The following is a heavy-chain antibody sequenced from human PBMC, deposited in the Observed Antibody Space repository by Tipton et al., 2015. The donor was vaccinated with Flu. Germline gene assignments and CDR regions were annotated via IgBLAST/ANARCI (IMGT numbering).Heavy chain of an antibody. D-gene: IGHD2-2*01. CDR3: ARVTGASTAYGMDV. CDR1: GVNVSGNY. Sequence: SLRLSCAASGVNVSGNYMSWARQTPGKGLEWVSVIYGEGRASYTDSVKGRFTISRDTSKNTLFLQMNSLRVDDTAVYYCARVTGASTAYGMDVWGQGTTVTVSS. V-gene: IGHV3-53*01. J-gene: IGHJ6*02. CDR2: IYGEGRA.